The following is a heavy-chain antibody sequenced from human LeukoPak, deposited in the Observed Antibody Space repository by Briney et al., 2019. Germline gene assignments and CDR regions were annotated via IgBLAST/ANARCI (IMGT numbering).Heavy chain of an antibody. CDR1: GYTFTNYA. D-gene: IGHD6-19*01. CDR3: AGGRYSSGWYAIDY. Sequence: ASVKVSCKASGYTFTNYAMHWVRQAPGQRLEWMGWINAGNGNTKYSQKFQGRVTITRDTSASTAYMELSSLRSADTAVYFCAGGRYSSGWYAIDYWGQGTLVTVSS. CDR2: INAGNGNT. V-gene: IGHV1-3*01. J-gene: IGHJ4*02.